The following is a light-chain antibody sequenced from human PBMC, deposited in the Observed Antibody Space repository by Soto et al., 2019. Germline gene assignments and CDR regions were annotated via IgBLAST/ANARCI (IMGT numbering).Light chain of an antibody. V-gene: IGKV3-15*01. Sequence: DIVMTQSPSTLSVAPGERVTLSCRASQGVSRKLAWYQQKPGQAPRLLIYGASTRATGIPARFSGSGSGTEFTLTISSLQPDDFATYYCQHYSSYSEAFGQGTKVDIK. CDR2: GAS. CDR3: QHYSSYSEA. J-gene: IGKJ1*01. CDR1: QGVSRK.